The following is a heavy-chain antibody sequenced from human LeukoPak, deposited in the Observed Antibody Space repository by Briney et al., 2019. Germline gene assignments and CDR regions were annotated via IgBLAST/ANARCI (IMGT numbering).Heavy chain of an antibody. CDR1: GGSIRSSH. D-gene: IGHD6-13*01. CDR3: AKAAGYSTMYWFDP. CDR2: IYYSGTS. V-gene: IGHV4-59*01. Sequence: WETLSLTCTVSGGSIRSSHWSWIRQPPGKGLEFIGYIYYSGTSNYNPSLKSRVTMSVDTSNNQFSLKLNSVTAADTAVYYCAKAAGYSTMYWFDPWGQGTLVTVSS. J-gene: IGHJ5*02.